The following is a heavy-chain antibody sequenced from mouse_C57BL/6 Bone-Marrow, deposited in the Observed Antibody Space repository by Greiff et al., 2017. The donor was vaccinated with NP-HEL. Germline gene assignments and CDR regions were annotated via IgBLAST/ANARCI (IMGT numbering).Heavy chain of an antibody. V-gene: IGHV5-17*01. Sequence: EVQLQQSGGGLVKPGGSLKLSCAASGFTFSDYGMHWVRQAPEKGLEWVAYISSGSSTIYYADTVKGRFTISRDNAKNTLFLQMTRLRSEDTAMYYCARPIYYGNCGFAYWGQGTLVTVSA. J-gene: IGHJ3*01. CDR3: ARPIYYGNCGFAY. CDR1: GFTFSDYG. CDR2: ISSGSSTI. D-gene: IGHD2-1*01.